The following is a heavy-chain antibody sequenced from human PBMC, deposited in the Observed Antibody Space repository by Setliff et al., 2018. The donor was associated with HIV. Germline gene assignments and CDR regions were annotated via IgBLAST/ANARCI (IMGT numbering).Heavy chain of an antibody. CDR3: ARAIDYSDVVYFYYMDV. Sequence: LSLTCTIFGGSIGTYYWTWIRQTPGKGLQWIGYISYSGTTDYNPSLKSRVTISLDKSENQPSLRLTSVTAADTAVYYCARAIDYSDVVYFYYMDVWGKGSTVTVSS. V-gene: IGHV4-59*01. CDR1: GGSIGTYY. CDR2: ISYSGTT. D-gene: IGHD3-22*01. J-gene: IGHJ6*03.